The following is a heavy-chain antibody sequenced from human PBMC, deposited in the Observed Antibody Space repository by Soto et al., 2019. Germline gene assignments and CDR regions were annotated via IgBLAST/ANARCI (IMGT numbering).Heavy chain of an antibody. D-gene: IGHD6-13*01. V-gene: IGHV4-59*01. CDR1: GGSMYNYY. Sequence: SETLSLTCTVSGGSMYNYYWSWIRQPPGKGLEWIGYISYSGSTNYNPSLKSRVTISLDTSKNQFSLKLTSVTAADTAVYYCARGQQQLVNHHAFDIWGQETMVTVSS. CDR2: ISYSGST. J-gene: IGHJ3*02. CDR3: ARGQQQLVNHHAFDI.